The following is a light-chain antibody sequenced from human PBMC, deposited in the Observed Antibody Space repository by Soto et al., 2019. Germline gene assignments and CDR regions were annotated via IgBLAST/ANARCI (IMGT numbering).Light chain of an antibody. CDR1: GRDIAGYNH. CDR3: TSFTSTTSVYV. V-gene: IGLV2-14*01. CDR2: EVT. Sequence: QSALTQPASVSVSLGQSITISCTGTGRDIAGYNHISWYQQLPGKAPKLMIYEVTIRPSGISNRFSGSKSGNTASLTISGLQAEDEADYFCTSFTSTTSVYVFGTGTKVTVL. J-gene: IGLJ1*01.